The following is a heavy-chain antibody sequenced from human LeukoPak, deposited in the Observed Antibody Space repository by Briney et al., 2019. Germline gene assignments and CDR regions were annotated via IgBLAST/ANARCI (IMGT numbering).Heavy chain of an antibody. CDR1: VFTFSKPW. Sequence: PGWSLRLPCAASVFTFSKPWMSWVRHAPGQGQEWVAFIRYDGRSKYYVDSVNGQLTISIANSKNTMYLQMDILSADGTDVYYCAKDEGRSDRYAPGSYPPYWVQGTPVTVS. D-gene: IGHD3-10*01. J-gene: IGHJ4*02. V-gene: IGHV3-30*02. CDR2: IRYDGRSK. CDR3: AKDEGRSDRYAPGSYPPY.